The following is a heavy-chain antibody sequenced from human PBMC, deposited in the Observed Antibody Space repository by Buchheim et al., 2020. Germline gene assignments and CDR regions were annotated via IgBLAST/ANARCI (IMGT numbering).Heavy chain of an antibody. D-gene: IGHD1-26*01. J-gene: IGHJ6*02. CDR3: AKDRLNSGNYARNGLDV. Sequence: QVQLVESGGGVVQPGRSLRLSCAASGFTFSSYGMHWVRQAPGKGLEWVAVISYDGSNEYYADSVKGRFTVSRDNSKNTLYLQMNSLRAADTAVYYCAKDRLNSGNYARNGLDVWGQGTT. CDR1: GFTFSSYG. CDR2: ISYDGSNE. V-gene: IGHV3-30*18.